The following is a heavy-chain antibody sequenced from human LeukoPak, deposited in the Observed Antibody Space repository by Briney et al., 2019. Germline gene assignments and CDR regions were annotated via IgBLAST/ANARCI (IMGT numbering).Heavy chain of an antibody. J-gene: IGHJ6*04. V-gene: IGHV3-48*01. D-gene: IGHD3-10*01. CDR1: GFTFSSYS. CDR2: ISSSSSTI. Sequence: PGGSLRLSCAASGFTFSSYSMNWVRQAPGKGLEWVSYISSSSSTIYYADSVKGRFTISRDNSKNTLYLQMNSLRAEDTAVYYCARARITLDVWGKGTTVTVSS. CDR3: ARARITLDV.